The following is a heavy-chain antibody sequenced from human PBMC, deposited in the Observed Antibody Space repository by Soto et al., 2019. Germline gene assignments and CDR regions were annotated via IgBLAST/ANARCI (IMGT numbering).Heavy chain of an antibody. CDR2: IKSKTDGGTT. D-gene: IGHD3-10*01. CDR3: TTEIFGYGSGSYPVTFYGIDV. CDR1: GFTFSNAW. J-gene: IGHJ6*02. Sequence: PGGSLRLSCAASGFTFSNAWMNWVRQAPGKGLEWVGRIKSKTDGGTTDYAAPVKGRFTISRDDSKNTLYLQMNSLKTEDTAVYYCTTEIFGYGSGSYPVTFYGIDVWGQGTTVIVSS. V-gene: IGHV3-15*07.